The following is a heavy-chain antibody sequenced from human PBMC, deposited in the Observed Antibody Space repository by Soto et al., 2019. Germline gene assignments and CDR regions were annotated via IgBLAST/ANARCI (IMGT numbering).Heavy chain of an antibody. Sequence: EVQLLESGGTLVQPGESLRLSCEVSGFSFSSFAMNWVRQAPGEGLEWVSSIRGTATSYADSVKGRFTISRDNSKNTVYLQMNTLRGEDTAVYYCAKCPVLMTKSGGWCNWFDPWGQGTLVIVSS. J-gene: IGHJ5*02. CDR3: AKCPVLMTKSGGWCNWFDP. D-gene: IGHD2-21*01. CDR2: IRGTAT. CDR1: GFSFSSFA. V-gene: IGHV3-23*01.